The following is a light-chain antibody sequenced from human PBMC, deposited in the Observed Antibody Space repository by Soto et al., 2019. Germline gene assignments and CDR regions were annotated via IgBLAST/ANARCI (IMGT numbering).Light chain of an antibody. CDR2: SNN. CDR3: AAWDDSLNGFYV. V-gene: IGLV1-44*01. Sequence: QPVLTQPPSASGTPGQRVTISCSGSSSNIGSNTVNWYQQLPGTAPKLLIYSNNQRPSGVPDRFSGSKSGTSASLAISGLLSGGAADYYCAAWDDSLNGFYVFGTGTKVTVL. CDR1: SSNIGSNT. J-gene: IGLJ1*01.